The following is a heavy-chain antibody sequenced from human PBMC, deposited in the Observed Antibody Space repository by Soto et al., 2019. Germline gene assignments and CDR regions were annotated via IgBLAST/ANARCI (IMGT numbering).Heavy chain of an antibody. D-gene: IGHD3-10*01. Sequence: QVPLVESGGGVVQPGRSLRLSCAASGFTFSSYGMHWVRQAPGKGLEWVAVISYDGSNKYYADSVKGRFTISRDNSKNTLYLQMNSLRAEDTAVYYCAGSGDGDYWGQGTLVTVSS. CDR3: AGSGDGDY. J-gene: IGHJ4*02. V-gene: IGHV3-30*03. CDR1: GFTFSSYG. CDR2: ISYDGSNK.